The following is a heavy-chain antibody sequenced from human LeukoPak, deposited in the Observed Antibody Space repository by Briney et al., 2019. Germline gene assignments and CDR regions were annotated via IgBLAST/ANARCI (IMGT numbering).Heavy chain of an antibody. CDR1: GFTVSSNY. D-gene: IGHD6-19*01. Sequence: PGGSLRLSCAASGFTVSSNYMSWVRQAPGKGLEWVSVIYSGGSTYYADSVKGRFTISRDNSKNTLYLQMNSLRAEDTAVYYCAKFIAVAGSSTWDAFDIWGQGTMVTVSS. V-gene: IGHV3-53*01. J-gene: IGHJ3*02. CDR2: IYSGGST. CDR3: AKFIAVAGSSTWDAFDI.